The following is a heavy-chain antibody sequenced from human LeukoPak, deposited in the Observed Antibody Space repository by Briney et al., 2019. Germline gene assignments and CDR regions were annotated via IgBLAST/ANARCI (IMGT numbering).Heavy chain of an antibody. CDR3: ARDSTNPGGYYYYGMDV. Sequence: GGSLRLSCAGSGFTFSSYWMSWVRQAPGKGLEWVANIKKDGSEKYYVDSVKGRFTISRDNAKNSLYLQMNSLRAEDTAVYSCARDSTNPGGYYYYGMDVWGQGTTVTVSS. J-gene: IGHJ6*02. CDR1: GFTFSSYW. V-gene: IGHV3-7*01. D-gene: IGHD2-2*01. CDR2: IKKDGSEK.